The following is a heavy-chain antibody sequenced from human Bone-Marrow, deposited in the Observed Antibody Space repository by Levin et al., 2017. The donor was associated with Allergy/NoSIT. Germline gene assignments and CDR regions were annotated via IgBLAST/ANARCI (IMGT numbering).Heavy chain of an antibody. V-gene: IGHV3-7*01. CDR1: GFTFSNYW. CDR3: ARLAVGKIDY. D-gene: IGHD6-19*01. CDR2: IKQDGSEK. J-gene: IGHJ4*02. Sequence: ASVKVSCVASGFTFSNYWMSWFRQAPGKGLEWVANIKQDGSEKYYVDSVQGRFTISRDNAKNSVFLQMDSLRAEDTAVYYCARLAVGKIDYWGQGTLVTVSS.